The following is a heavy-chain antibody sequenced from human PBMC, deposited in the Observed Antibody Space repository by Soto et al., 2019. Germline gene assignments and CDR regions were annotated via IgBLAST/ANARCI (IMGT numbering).Heavy chain of an antibody. CDR1: GYTFSNFG. J-gene: IGHJ4*02. Sequence: QVKLVQSGAEVKKPGASVKVSCKASGYTFSNFGISWVRPAPGQGLEWMGWISAYNGNTNYAQKFQGRVTMTTDTSTSTAYMEVRSLRFDDAAVYYCARGGTPIEYWGQGTLVTVSS. V-gene: IGHV1-18*01. CDR3: ARGGTPIEY. D-gene: IGHD3-16*01. CDR2: ISAYNGNT.